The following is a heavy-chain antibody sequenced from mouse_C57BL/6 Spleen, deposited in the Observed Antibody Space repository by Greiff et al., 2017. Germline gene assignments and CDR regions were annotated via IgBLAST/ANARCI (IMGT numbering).Heavy chain of an antibody. J-gene: IGHJ4*01. Sequence: EVQLQQSGPELVKPGASVKISCKASGYTFTDYYMNWVKQSHGKSLEWIGDINPNNGGTSYNQKFKGKATLTVDKSSSTAYMELRSLTSEDSAVYYCARFYGDYVMDYWGQGTSVTVAS. CDR1: GYTFTDYY. CDR2: INPNNGGT. CDR3: ARFYGDYVMDY. D-gene: IGHD1-1*01. V-gene: IGHV1-26*01.